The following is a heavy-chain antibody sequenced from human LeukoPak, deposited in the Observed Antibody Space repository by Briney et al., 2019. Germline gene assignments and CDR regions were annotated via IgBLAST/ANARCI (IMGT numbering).Heavy chain of an antibody. CDR2: IYYSGST. CDR3: ARHTHYYDSSGYLDY. CDR1: GGSISSSSYY. V-gene: IGHV4-39*01. D-gene: IGHD3-22*01. J-gene: IGHJ4*02. Sequence: PSETLSLTCTVSGGSISSSSYYWGWIRQPPGKGLEWIGSIYYSGSTYYNPSLKSRVTISVDTSKNQFSLKLSSVTAADTAVYYCARHTHYYDSSGYLDYWGQGTLVTVSS.